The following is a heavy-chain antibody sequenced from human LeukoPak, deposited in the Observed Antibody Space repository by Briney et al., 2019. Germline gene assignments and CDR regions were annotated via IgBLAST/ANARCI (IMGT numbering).Heavy chain of an antibody. Sequence: GGSLSLSRAASGFTFSSYGMRWVRQAPGKGLEWVAFIRYDGSNKYYADSVKGRFTISRDNSKNTLYLQMNSLRAEDTAVYYCAKDLTNTAMVLVDPWGQGTLVTVSS. V-gene: IGHV3-30*02. D-gene: IGHD5-18*01. J-gene: IGHJ5*02. CDR3: AKDLTNTAMVLVDP. CDR1: GFTFSSYG. CDR2: IRYDGSNK.